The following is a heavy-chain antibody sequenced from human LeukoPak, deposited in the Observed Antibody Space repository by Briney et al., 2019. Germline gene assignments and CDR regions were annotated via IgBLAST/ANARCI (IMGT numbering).Heavy chain of an antibody. Sequence: GGYLRLSCAASGFTFSSYGMNWVRQAPGKGLGWVSVISGSGGSTYYADSVKGRFTISRDNSKNTLYMQMNSLRAEDTAVYYCAKRETSTAGPAFDIWGQGTMVTVSS. CDR3: AKRETSTAGPAFDI. V-gene: IGHV3-23*01. CDR1: GFTFSSYG. D-gene: IGHD6-19*01. J-gene: IGHJ3*02. CDR2: ISGSGGST.